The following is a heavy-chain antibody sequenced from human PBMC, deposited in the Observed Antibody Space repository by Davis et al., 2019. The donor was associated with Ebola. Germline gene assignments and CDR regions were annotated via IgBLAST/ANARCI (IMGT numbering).Heavy chain of an antibody. Sequence: PGGSLRLSCAASGFTSSNYAMHWVRQAPGKGLEWVSAISGNGGTTYYADSVKGRFTISRDNSKNTRYLQMNSLGADDTAIYYCAKDRTPYYYDSSGYYRALFDYWGQGTLVTVSS. CDR2: ISGNGGTT. D-gene: IGHD3-22*01. CDR3: AKDRTPYYYDSSGYYRALFDY. J-gene: IGHJ4*02. CDR1: GFTSSNYA. V-gene: IGHV3-23*01.